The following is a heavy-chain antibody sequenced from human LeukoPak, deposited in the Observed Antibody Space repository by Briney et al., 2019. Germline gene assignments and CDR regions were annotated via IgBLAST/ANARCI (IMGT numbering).Heavy chain of an antibody. CDR3: ATDASNIAAAGTCDYFDY. CDR1: GYTLTELS. J-gene: IGHJ4*02. D-gene: IGHD6-13*01. Sequence: ASVKDSCKVSGYTLTELSMHWVRQAPGKGLEWMGGFDPEDGETIYAQKFQGRVTMTEDTSTDTSYMELSSLRSEDTAVYYCATDASNIAAAGTCDYFDYWGQGTLVTVSS. CDR2: FDPEDGET. V-gene: IGHV1-24*01.